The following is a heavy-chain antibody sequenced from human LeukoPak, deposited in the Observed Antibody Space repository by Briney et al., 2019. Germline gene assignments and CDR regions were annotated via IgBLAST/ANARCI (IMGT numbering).Heavy chain of an antibody. Sequence: GGSLRLSCAASGFTFSSYSMNWVSQAPGKGLESVSYISSSSSTIYYADSVKGRFPTSRDNAKNSLYLQMNSLRAEDTAVYYCAREIFDYSPNEDYWGQGTLVTVSS. D-gene: IGHD4-11*01. CDR1: GFTFSSYS. J-gene: IGHJ4*02. CDR2: ISSSSSTI. V-gene: IGHV3-48*01. CDR3: AREIFDYSPNEDY.